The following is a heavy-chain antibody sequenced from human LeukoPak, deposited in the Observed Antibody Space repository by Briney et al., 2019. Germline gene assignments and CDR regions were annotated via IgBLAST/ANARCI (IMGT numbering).Heavy chain of an antibody. D-gene: IGHD1-26*01. CDR1: GGSISSYY. J-gene: IGHJ4*02. Sequence: PSETLSLTCRVSGGSISSYYWSWIRQPPGKGLEWIGSIFYSGSTNYNPSLKSRVTISLDTSKNQFSLKLSSVTAADTAVYYCATQARIVGATGYFDYWGQGTLVTVSS. CDR2: IFYSGST. V-gene: IGHV4-59*08. CDR3: ATQARIVGATGYFDY.